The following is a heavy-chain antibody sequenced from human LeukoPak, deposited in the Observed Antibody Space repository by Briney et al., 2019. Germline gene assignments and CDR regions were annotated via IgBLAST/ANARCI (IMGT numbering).Heavy chain of an antibody. CDR1: GGSISSYN. Sequence: SETLSLTCAVSGGSISSYNWSWIRQPPGKGLEWIGYIYYSGSTNYNPSLKSRVTISVDTSKNQFSLKLTSVTAADTALYFCARGYGGDRPGDAFDIWGQGTMVTVSS. V-gene: IGHV4-59*01. D-gene: IGHD2-21*02. CDR3: ARGYGGDRPGDAFDI. CDR2: IYYSGST. J-gene: IGHJ3*02.